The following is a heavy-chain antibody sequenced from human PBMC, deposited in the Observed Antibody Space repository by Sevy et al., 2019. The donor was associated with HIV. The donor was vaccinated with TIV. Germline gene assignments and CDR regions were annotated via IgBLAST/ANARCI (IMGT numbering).Heavy chain of an antibody. J-gene: IGHJ4*02. V-gene: IGHV3-30*03. Sequence: GGSLRLSCAASRFTFSGYAMHWVRQAPGQGLKWVAAISYDGSIKYYADSVKGRLTISRDNSKNTLYLQMNGLRAEDTAVYYWARDPGYSSDWYALAFYFDFWGQGTLVTVSS. CDR1: RFTFSGYA. D-gene: IGHD5-12*01. CDR2: ISYDGSIK. CDR3: ARDPGYSSDWYALAFYFDF.